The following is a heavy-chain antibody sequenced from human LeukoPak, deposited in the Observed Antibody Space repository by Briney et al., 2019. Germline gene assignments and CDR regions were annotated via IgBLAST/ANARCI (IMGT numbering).Heavy chain of an antibody. CDR3: ASSSYQLLYGGFDY. Sequence: SQTLSLTCAISGDSVSSNSAAWNWIRQSPSRGLEWLGRSYYRSKWYNGYAESVKSRITINPDTSKNQFSLQLNSVTPEDTAVYYCASSSYQLLYGGFDYWGQGTLVTVSS. V-gene: IGHV6-1*01. CDR1: GDSVSSNSAA. J-gene: IGHJ4*02. CDR2: SYYRSKWYN. D-gene: IGHD2-2*02.